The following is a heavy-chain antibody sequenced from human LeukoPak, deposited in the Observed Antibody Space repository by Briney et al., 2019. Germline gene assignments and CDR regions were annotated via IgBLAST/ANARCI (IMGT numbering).Heavy chain of an antibody. CDR2: IIPIFGTA. D-gene: IGHD4-17*01. Sequence: SVKVSCKASGGTFSSYAISWVRQAPGQGLEWVGGIIPIFGTANYAQKFQGRVTITTDESTSTAYMELSSLRSEDTAVYYCARSFVYGDYYFDYWGQGTLVTVSS. V-gene: IGHV1-69*05. CDR1: GGTFSSYA. J-gene: IGHJ4*02. CDR3: ARSFVYGDYYFDY.